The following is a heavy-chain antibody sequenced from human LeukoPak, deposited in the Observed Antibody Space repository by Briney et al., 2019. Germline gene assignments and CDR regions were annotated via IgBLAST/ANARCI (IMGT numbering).Heavy chain of an antibody. CDR1: GFTFSSYA. V-gene: IGHV3-23*01. Sequence: GGSLRLSCAASGFTFSSYAMSWVPQAPGKGLEWVSAISASGGSTYYADSVKGRFTISRDNSKNTLYLQMNSLRAEDTAVYYCAKDVVSTRQNFDYWGQGTLVTVSS. CDR2: ISASGGST. CDR3: AKDVVSTRQNFDY. D-gene: IGHD5/OR15-5a*01. J-gene: IGHJ4*02.